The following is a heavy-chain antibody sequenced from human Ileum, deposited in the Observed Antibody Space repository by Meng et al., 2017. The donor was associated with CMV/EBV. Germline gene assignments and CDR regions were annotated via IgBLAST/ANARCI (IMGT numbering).Heavy chain of an antibody. CDR1: GGSVNNYA. D-gene: IGHD6-6*01. J-gene: IGHJ4*02. CDR2: IIAVFKTP. V-gene: IGHV1-69*12. Sequence: QVQVVSAGAEVKMPWSSVKVSCKSSGGSVNNYALSWVRQAPGQGLEWMGGIIAVFKTPNYAQKFQGRLTISADASTGTTYMELTGLTSEDTAVYYCARVGRYSSSFHYFDYWGQGTLVTVSS. CDR3: ARVGRYSSSFHYFDY.